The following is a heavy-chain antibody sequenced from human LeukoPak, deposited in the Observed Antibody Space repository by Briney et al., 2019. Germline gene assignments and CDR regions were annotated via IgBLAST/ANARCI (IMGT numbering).Heavy chain of an antibody. J-gene: IGHJ4*02. CDR2: IKQDGSEK. V-gene: IGHV3-7*01. Sequence: SGGSLRLSCAASGFAFSSYWMSWVRQAPGKGLEWVANIKQDGSEKYYVDSVKGRFTTSRDNAKNSLYLQMNSLRAEDTAVYYCARGYSSSWYRKRTPFDYWGQGTLVTVSS. CDR3: ARGYSSSWYRKRTPFDY. D-gene: IGHD6-13*01. CDR1: GFAFSSYW.